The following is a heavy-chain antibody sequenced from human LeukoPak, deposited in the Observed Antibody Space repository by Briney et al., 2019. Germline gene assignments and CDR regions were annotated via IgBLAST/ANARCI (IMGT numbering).Heavy chain of an antibody. D-gene: IGHD6-13*01. CDR3: ARDPLAAAGSDY. Sequence: ASVKVSCKASGYTFTGYYMHWVRQAPGQGLEWVGWINPNSGGTNYAQKFQGRVTMTRDASITTAYMELSRLTSDDTAVYYCARDPLAAAGSDYWGQGTLVTVSS. J-gene: IGHJ4*02. CDR1: GYTFTGYY. CDR2: INPNSGGT. V-gene: IGHV1-2*02.